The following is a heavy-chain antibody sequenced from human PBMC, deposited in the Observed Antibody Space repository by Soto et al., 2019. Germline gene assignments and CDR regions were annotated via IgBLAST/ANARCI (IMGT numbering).Heavy chain of an antibody. CDR3: ARGSDTYYDFWSGPISSSYYYMDV. J-gene: IGHJ6*03. D-gene: IGHD3-3*01. CDR2: MNPNSGNT. V-gene: IGHV1-8*01. CDR1: GYTFTSYD. Sequence: ASVKVSCKASGYTFTSYDINWVRQATGQGLEWMGWMNPNSGNTGYAQKFQGRVTMTRNTSISTAYMELSSLRSEDTAVYYCARGSDTYYDFWSGPISSSYYYMDVWGKGTTVTVSS.